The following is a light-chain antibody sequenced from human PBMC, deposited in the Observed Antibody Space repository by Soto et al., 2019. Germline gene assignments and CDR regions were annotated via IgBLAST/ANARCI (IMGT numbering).Light chain of an antibody. CDR3: QTYDKAPRT. Sequence: DIQMTQSPSSLSASVGDRVTITCRASQYIHTHLAWYQQKPGNSPKLLVYGASTLHSGVPSRFSASGSGTDFSLTISSLQSEDVATYYCQTYDKAPRTFGPGTRV. V-gene: IGKV1-27*01. CDR2: GAS. CDR1: QYIHTH. J-gene: IGKJ1*01.